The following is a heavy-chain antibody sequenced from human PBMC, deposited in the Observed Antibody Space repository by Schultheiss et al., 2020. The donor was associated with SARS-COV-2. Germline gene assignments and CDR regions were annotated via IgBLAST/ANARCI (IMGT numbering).Heavy chain of an antibody. CDR2: IYFTGIT. CDR3: ARPDGDYALYGMDV. Sequence: SETLSLTCVISGGSISNYYWSWIRQPPGKGLDPIGNIYFTGITKYNPSLKSRVSISIDTSKNQFSLKLGSVTAADTAVYYCARPDGDYALYGMDVWGQGTTVTVSS. D-gene: IGHD4-17*01. J-gene: IGHJ6*02. V-gene: IGHV4-59*01. CDR1: GGSISNYY.